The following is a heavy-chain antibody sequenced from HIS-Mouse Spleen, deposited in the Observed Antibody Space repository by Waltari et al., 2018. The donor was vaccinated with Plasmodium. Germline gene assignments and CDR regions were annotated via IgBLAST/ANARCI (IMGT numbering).Heavy chain of an antibody. J-gene: IGHJ4*02. CDR3: ARDRSAAALLGY. Sequence: EVQLVESGGGLVKPGGSLILSCAASGFTFSRSSMNWVRQAPGKGLEWVSSSSSSSSYIYYADSVKGRFTISRDNAKNSLYLQMNSLRAEDTAVYYCARDRSAAALLGYWGQGTLVTVSS. CDR2: SSSSSSYI. D-gene: IGHD6-13*01. CDR1: GFTFSRSS. V-gene: IGHV3-21*01.